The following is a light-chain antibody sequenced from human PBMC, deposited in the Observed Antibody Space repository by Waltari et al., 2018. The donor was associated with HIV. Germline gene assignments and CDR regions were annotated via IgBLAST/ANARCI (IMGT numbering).Light chain of an antibody. Sequence: QSVLTQPPSASGTPGQRVTISCSGSTSNIGSNTIYWYQQLPGPAPKLLIDSNNQRPSGVPDRFPGSKSGTSASLAISGLQSEEEADYSCAAWDDSLNGPVFGGGTKLTVL. CDR1: TSNIGSNT. J-gene: IGLJ3*02. V-gene: IGLV1-44*01. CDR2: SNN. CDR3: AAWDDSLNGPV.